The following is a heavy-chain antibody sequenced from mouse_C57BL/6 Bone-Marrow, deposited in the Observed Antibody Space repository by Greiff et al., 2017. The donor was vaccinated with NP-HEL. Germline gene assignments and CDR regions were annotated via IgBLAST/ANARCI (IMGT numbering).Heavy chain of an antibody. D-gene: IGHD6-1*01. CDR3: ARGEGWPLFDY. Sequence: QVQLQQPGAELVMPGASVKLSCKASGYTFTSYWMHWVKQRPGQGLEWIGEIDPSDSYTNYNQKFKGKSTLTVDKSSSTAYMQLSSLTSEDSAVYYCARGEGWPLFDYWGQGTTLTVSS. J-gene: IGHJ2*01. V-gene: IGHV1-69*01. CDR2: IDPSDSYT. CDR1: GYTFTSYW.